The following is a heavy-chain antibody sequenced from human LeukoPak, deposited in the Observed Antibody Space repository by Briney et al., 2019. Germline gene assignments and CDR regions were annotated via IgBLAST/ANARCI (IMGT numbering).Heavy chain of an antibody. V-gene: IGHV3-7*01. CDR2: IKEDGSEK. CDR1: GFTFNRAW. Sequence: GGSLRLSCAASGFTFNRAWMSWVRQTPEKRLEFVANIKEDGSEKYYVDSVKGRFTISRDNTKNSLYLQMDSLRVDDTAIYYCAKDWEGYSWGQGTLVTVSS. D-gene: IGHD6-13*01. J-gene: IGHJ4*02. CDR3: AKDWEGYS.